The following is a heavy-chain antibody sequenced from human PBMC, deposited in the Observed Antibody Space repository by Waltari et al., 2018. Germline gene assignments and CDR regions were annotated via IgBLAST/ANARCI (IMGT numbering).Heavy chain of an antibody. J-gene: IGHJ6*02. Sequence: EVQLVESGGGLVKPGGSLRLSCAASGFTFSNAWMSWVRQAPGKGLAWVGRIKSKTDGGTTDYAAPVKGRFTISRDDSKNTLYLQMNSLKTEDTAVYYCTTLALDSSGYYYYYYYYGIDVWGQGTTVTVSS. V-gene: IGHV3-15*01. D-gene: IGHD3-22*01. CDR1: GFTFSNAW. CDR2: IKSKTDGGTT. CDR3: TTLALDSSGYYYYYYYYGIDV.